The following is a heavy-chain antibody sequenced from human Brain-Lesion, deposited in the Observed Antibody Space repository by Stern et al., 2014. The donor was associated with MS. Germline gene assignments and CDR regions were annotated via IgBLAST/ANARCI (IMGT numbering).Heavy chain of an antibody. Sequence: EVQLVESGGDLVQPGRSLRFPCAAFGFTFDDYAMHWVRQAPGKGLEWVPGISWNSGAVGYADSVKGRFTTSRDNAYSSLYLQMNSLRPEDTALFYCARDITGSSAYFDYWAQGTLVTVSS. J-gene: IGHJ4*02. D-gene: IGHD1-14*01. CDR2: ISWNSGAV. V-gene: IGHV3-9*01. CDR1: GFTFDDYA. CDR3: ARDITGSSAYFDY.